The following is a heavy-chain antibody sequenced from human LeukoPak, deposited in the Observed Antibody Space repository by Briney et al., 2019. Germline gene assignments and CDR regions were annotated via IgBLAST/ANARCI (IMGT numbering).Heavy chain of an antibody. CDR2: INPSGGST. J-gene: IGHJ6*03. Sequence: ASVKVSCKASGYTFTSYYMHWVRQAPGQGLEWMGIINPSGGSTSYAQKFQGRVTITADKSTSTAYMELSSLRSEDTAVYYCARASSSSVFYYYYYMDVWGKGTTVTVSS. D-gene: IGHD6-6*01. CDR1: GYTFTSYY. CDR3: ARASSSSVFYYYYYMDV. V-gene: IGHV1-46*01.